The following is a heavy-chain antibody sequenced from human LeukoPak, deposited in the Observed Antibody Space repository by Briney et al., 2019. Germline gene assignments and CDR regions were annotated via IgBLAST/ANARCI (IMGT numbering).Heavy chain of an antibody. D-gene: IGHD6-13*01. V-gene: IGHV1-69*04. CDR2: IIPILGIA. CDR1: GGTFSSYA. J-gene: IGHJ4*02. Sequence: SVKVSCKASGGTFSSYAISWVRQGPGQGLEWMGRIIPILGIANYAQKFQGRVTITADKSTSTAYMELSSLRSEDTAVYYCASSGYSSSWYGHDYWGQGTLVTVSS. CDR3: ASSGYSSSWYGHDY.